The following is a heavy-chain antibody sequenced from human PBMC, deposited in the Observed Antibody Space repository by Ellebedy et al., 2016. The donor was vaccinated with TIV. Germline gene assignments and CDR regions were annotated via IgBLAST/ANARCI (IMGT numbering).Heavy chain of an antibody. Sequence: SETLSLTXTVSGGSISSSSYYWGWIRQPPGKGLEWIGSIYYSGSTYYNPSLKSRVTISVDTSKNQFSLKLSSVTAADTAVYYCARLTGDLGYYYYYYGMDVWGQGTTVTVSS. V-gene: IGHV4-39*01. CDR3: ARLTGDLGYYYYYYGMDV. CDR2: IYYSGST. D-gene: IGHD1-1*01. CDR1: GGSISSSSYY. J-gene: IGHJ6*02.